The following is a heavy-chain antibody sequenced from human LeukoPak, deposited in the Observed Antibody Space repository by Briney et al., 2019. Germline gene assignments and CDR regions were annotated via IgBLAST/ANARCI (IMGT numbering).Heavy chain of an antibody. Sequence: GESLKISCKGSGYSFTSYWIGWVRQMPGKGLEWMGIIYPGDSDTRYSPSFQGQVTISADKSISTAYLQWSSLKASDTAMYYCARHRITMVRGAPTPYFDLWGRGTLVTVSS. CDR2: IYPGDSDT. V-gene: IGHV5-51*01. CDR1: GYSFTSYW. CDR3: ARHRITMVRGAPTPYFDL. D-gene: IGHD3-10*01. J-gene: IGHJ2*01.